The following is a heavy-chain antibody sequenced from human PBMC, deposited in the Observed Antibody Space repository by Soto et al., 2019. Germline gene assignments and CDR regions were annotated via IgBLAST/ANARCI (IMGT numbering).Heavy chain of an antibody. CDR3: ARGRGITATGTSWFDP. D-gene: IGHD6-13*01. CDR1: GDSISSITYY. CDR2: IYYSGTT. V-gene: IGHV4-39*01. J-gene: IGHJ5*02. Sequence: SETLSLTCTVSGDSISSITYYWGWIRQPPGKGLEWIGDIYYSGTTYHNPSLKSRATISVDTSKNQFSLKLSSVTAADTAVYYCARGRGITATGTSWFDPWGQGALVTVSS.